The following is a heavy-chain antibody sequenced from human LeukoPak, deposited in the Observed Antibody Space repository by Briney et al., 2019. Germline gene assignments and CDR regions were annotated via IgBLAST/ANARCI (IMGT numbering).Heavy chain of an antibody. D-gene: IGHD3-10*01. CDR3: ARVWFGYFFQ. J-gene: IGHJ4*02. Sequence: GGSLRLSCVASGIDISYHYVGWVRQAPGEGLEWVSVIHTGGTTHYADSVKGRFTISKDNSNNTVYLQMNSVRVEDTAVYYCARVWFGYFFQWGQGALVTVSS. V-gene: IGHV3-53*01. CDR1: GIDISYHY. CDR2: IHTGGTT.